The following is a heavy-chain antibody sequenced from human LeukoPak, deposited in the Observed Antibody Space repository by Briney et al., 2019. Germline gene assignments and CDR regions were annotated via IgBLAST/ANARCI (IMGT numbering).Heavy chain of an antibody. J-gene: IGHJ4*02. CDR2: IKQDGSEK. D-gene: IGHD2-15*01. Sequence: HPGGSLRLSCAASGFTVSSNYMSWVRQAPGKGLEWVANIKQDGSEKYYVDSVKGRFTISRDNAKNSLYLQMNSLRAEDTAVYYCARDGGRKDDYWGQGTLVTVSS. V-gene: IGHV3-7*01. CDR3: ARDGGRKDDY. CDR1: GFTVSSNY.